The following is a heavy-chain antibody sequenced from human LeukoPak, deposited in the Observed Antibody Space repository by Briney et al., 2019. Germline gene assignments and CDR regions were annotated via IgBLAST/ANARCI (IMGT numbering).Heavy chain of an antibody. CDR1: DDSISSSTYY. V-gene: IGHV4-39*07. CDR3: ARDEGAD. CDR2: LYYSGKT. J-gene: IGHJ4*02. Sequence: SDTLSLTCIISDDSISSSTYYWGWIRQPPGNGLEWIGTLYYSGKTYYNPSLKSRVTISIDTSKNQFSLKLTSATAADTAVYYCARDEGADWGQGTLVTVSS. D-gene: IGHD3-16*01.